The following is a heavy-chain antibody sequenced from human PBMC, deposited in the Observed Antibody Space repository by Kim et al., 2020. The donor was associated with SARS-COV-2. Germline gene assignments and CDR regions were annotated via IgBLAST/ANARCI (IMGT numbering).Heavy chain of an antibody. CDR3: ARDLTIRYYSSGYYFPHYYYYGMDV. CDR2: ISYDGSNK. D-gene: IGHD3-22*01. V-gene: IGHV3-30*04. CDR1: GFTFSSYA. Sequence: GGSLRLSCAASGFTFSSYAMHWVRQAPGKGLEWVAVISYDGSNKYYADSVKGRFTISRDNSKNTLYLQMNSLRAEDTAVYYCARDLTIRYYSSGYYFPHYYYYGMDVWGQGPTVTVSS. J-gene: IGHJ6*02.